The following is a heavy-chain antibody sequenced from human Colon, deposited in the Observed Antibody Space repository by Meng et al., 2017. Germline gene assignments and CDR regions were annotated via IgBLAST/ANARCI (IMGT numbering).Heavy chain of an antibody. CDR1: GTSLTTSGEG. CDR2: VYWDGDS. Sequence: QIRLKESGPTLVKPTQTLTLTCTFSGTSLTTSGEGVGWIRQPPGKALEWLALVYWDGDSRYSPSLRNRLTITKDTSRNQVVLTMTNVDPVDTGTYFCFHSSDHLIYASSWGQGTLVTVSS. J-gene: IGHJ5*02. V-gene: IGHV2-5*02. CDR3: FHSSDHLIYASS. D-gene: IGHD3/OR15-3a*01.